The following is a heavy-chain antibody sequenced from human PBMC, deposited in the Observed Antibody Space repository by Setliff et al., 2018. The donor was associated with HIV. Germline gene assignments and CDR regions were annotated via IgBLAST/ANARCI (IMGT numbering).Heavy chain of an antibody. J-gene: IGHJ4*02. V-gene: IGHV1-18*01. CDR1: GYTFSDYD. Sequence: ASVKVSCKTSGYTFSDYDVAWVRQAPGQGLEWMGRISGYSGHTSYAQNFQGRVTMTTDTSTNTAYLELRGLRSDDTAIYYCAREHGTSWPYFDFWGQGTLVTVSS. CDR2: ISGYSGHT. CDR3: AREHGTSWPYFDF.